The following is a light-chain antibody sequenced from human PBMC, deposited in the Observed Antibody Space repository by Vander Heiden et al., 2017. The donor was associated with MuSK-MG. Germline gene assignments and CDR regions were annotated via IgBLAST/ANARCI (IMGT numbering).Light chain of an antibody. J-gene: IGKJ2*01. V-gene: IGKV1-39*01. CDR2: SAS. CDR1: QNIGSN. Sequence: DIQMTQSPSSLSASVGDGVTVTCRASQNIGSNLNWYQHKPGEAPKLLIYSASRLQTGVPSRFSGSGSRTDFTLIISRLQSEDFATYYCQQSESTPYTFGQGTKLEIK. CDR3: QQSESTPYT.